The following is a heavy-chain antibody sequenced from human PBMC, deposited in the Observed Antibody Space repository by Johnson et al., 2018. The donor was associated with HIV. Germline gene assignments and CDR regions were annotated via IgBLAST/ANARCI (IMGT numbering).Heavy chain of an antibody. V-gene: IGHV3-23*04. J-gene: IGHJ3*02. CDR3: AKGAYYYDSSGYHYDVPRGAFDI. D-gene: IGHD3-22*01. Sequence: VQLVESGGGLVQPGGSLRLSCAASGLPFRSYAMSWVRQAPGTGLEWVSDIGGRGGSTYYADSVKGRFTISRDNSKNTVYLQMKSLRAEDTAVYYCAKGAYYYDSSGYHYDVPRGAFDIWGQGTMVTVSP. CDR1: GLPFRSYA. CDR2: IGGRGGST.